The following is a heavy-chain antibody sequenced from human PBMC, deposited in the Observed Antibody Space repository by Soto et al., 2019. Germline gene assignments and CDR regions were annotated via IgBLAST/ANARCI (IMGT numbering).Heavy chain of an antibody. V-gene: IGHV4-59*08. J-gene: IGHJ2*01. D-gene: IGHD4-17*01. CDR1: GGSINSYY. Sequence: QVQLQESGPGLVKPSETLSITCTVSGGSINSYYWSWIRQPPGKGLEWICFIYYIGSTYYSPSLESRVTISVDTSKNQFSLKLSSVTAADTSVYDCARQNRGEYGDYGDPWYFDLWGRGTLVTVSS. CDR3: ARQNRGEYGDYGDPWYFDL. CDR2: IYYIGST.